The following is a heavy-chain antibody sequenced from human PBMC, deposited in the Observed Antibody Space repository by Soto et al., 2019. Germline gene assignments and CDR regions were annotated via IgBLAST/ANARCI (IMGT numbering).Heavy chain of an antibody. CDR2: IYYSGST. Sequence: PSETLSLTCTVSGGSVSSGSYYWSWIRQPPGKGLEWIGYIYYSGSTNYNPSLKSRVTISVDTSKNQFSLKLSSVTAADTAVYYCARGLDFWSGYRYTYFDDWGQGTLVTVSS. J-gene: IGHJ4*02. V-gene: IGHV4-61*01. CDR1: GGSVSSGSYY. D-gene: IGHD3-3*01. CDR3: ARGLDFWSGYRYTYFDD.